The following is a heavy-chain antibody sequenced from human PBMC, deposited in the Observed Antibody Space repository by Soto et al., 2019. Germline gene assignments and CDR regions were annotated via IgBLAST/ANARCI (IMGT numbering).Heavy chain of an antibody. V-gene: IGHV1-18*01. D-gene: IGHD6-13*01. CDR3: ARGGGRYSSNWYSPWYFDL. Sequence: ASVKVSCKASGYTFSSYGLSWVRQAPGQGLEWMGWISAYNGNTNYAQKLQGRVTMTSDTSTSTAYMELRSLRSDDTAMYYCARGGGRYSSNWYSPWYFDLWGRGTLVTVSS. J-gene: IGHJ2*01. CDR1: GYTFSSYG. CDR2: ISAYNGNT.